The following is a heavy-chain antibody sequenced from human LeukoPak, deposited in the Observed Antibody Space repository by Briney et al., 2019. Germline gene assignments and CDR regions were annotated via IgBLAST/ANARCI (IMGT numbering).Heavy chain of an antibody. CDR2: INHSGST. Sequence: PSETLSLTCAVYGGSFSGYYWSWIRQPPGKGLEWIGEINHSGSTNYNPSLKSRVTISVDTSKNQFSLKLSSVTAADTAVYYCAREGSGSYRGDYYYYMDVWGKGTTVTVSS. D-gene: IGHD1-26*01. CDR3: AREGSGSYRGDYYYYMDV. V-gene: IGHV4-34*01. CDR1: GGSFSGYY. J-gene: IGHJ6*03.